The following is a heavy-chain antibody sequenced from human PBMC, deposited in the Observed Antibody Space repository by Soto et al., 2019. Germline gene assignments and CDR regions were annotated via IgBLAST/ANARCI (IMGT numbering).Heavy chain of an antibody. J-gene: IGHJ4*02. CDR1: GGSVSSGSYY. Sequence: TLSLTCTVSGGSVSSGSYYWSWIRQPPGKGLEWIGYIYYSGSTNYNPSLKSRVTISVDTSKNQFSLKLSSVTAADTAVYYCASSPFPYDSSGYMPQSFFDYWGQGTLVTVSS. CDR2: IYYSGST. CDR3: ASSPFPYDSSGYMPQSFFDY. D-gene: IGHD3-22*01. V-gene: IGHV4-61*01.